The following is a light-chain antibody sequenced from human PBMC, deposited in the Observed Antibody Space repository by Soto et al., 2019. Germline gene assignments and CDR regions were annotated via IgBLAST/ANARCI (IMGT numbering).Light chain of an antibody. J-gene: IGLJ2*01. CDR1: SNDVGGYNH. CDR3: SSYAGSNNYVV. Sequence: QSALTQPHSASGSPGQSVTISCTGTSNDVGGYNHVSWYQHHPGKAPKLIIYEVNSRPSGVPDRFSGSQSGNTASLTVSGLQAEDESDYYCSSYAGSNNYVVFGGGTKLTVL. V-gene: IGLV2-8*01. CDR2: EVN.